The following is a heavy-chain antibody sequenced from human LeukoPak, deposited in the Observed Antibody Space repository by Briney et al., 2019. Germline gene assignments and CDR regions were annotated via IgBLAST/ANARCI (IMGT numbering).Heavy chain of an antibody. D-gene: IGHD1-26*01. CDR3: VKNSGSYFPPITTIDY. J-gene: IGHJ4*02. V-gene: IGHV3-9*01. CDR2: ISWNSGSI. CDR1: GFTFDDYA. Sequence: GRSLRLSCAASGFTFDDYAMHWVRQAPGKGLEWVSGISWNSGSIGYADSVKGRFTISRDNAKNSLYLQMNSLRAEDTALYYCVKNSGSYFPPITTIDYWGQGTLVTVSS.